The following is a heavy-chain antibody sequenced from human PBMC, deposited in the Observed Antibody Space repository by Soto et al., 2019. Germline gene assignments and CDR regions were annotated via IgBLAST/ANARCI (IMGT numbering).Heavy chain of an antibody. CDR3: ARVRLNCSGGCCSFYYAMDV. V-gene: IGHV1-69*01. CDR2: IIPMFGAA. CDR1: GGTFKNYA. Sequence: QVQLVQSGPEVKKPGSSVKVSCKASGGTFKNYAISWVRQAPGQGLEWMGGIIPMFGAANYAQQFQGRVTITADESTRTAYMDLSSLRSEDTAIYYCARVRLNCSGGCCSFYYAMDVWGQGTSVTVSS. D-gene: IGHD2-15*01. J-gene: IGHJ6*02.